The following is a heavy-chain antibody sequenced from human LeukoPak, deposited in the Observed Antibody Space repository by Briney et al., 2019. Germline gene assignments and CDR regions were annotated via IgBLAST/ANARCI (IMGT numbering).Heavy chain of an antibody. CDR2: MNPNSGNT. D-gene: IGHD4-23*01. Sequence: ASVKVSCKASGYTFTSYDINWVRQATGQGLEWMGWMNPNSGNTGYAQKFQGRVTMTRNTSISTAYMELSSLRSEDTAVYYCAGGDYYGGNPYYWGQGTLVTVSS. CDR3: AGGDYYGGNPYY. J-gene: IGHJ4*02. CDR1: GYTFTSYD. V-gene: IGHV1-8*01.